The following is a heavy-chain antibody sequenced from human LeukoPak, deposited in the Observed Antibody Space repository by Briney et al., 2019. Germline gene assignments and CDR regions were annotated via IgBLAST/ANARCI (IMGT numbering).Heavy chain of an antibody. V-gene: IGHV3-23*01. CDR3: AIMHGYYDGSGYWVK. J-gene: IGHJ1*01. CDR2: ITPNADRA. D-gene: IGHD3-22*01. Sequence: GGSLRLSCAASGFTFGSYGMIWVRQAPGKGLEWVSFITPNADRASYADSVKGGSTISRDNPRNTLYMQMNSLRDEDPAVYYCAIMHGYYDGSGYWVKWGKGPLVTVS. CDR1: GFTFGSYG.